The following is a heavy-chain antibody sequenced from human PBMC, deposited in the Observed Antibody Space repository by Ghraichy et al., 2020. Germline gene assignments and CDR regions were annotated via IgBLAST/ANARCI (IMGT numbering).Heavy chain of an antibody. CDR1: GFTFSSNA. J-gene: IGHJ4*02. V-gene: IGHV3-23*01. Sequence: GGSLRLSCAASGFTFSSNAMSWVRQAPGKGLEWVSTVSSSGGTTYYADSVRGRFAISRDNSKNTLYLQMSSLRADDAALYYCAKRGTICTGGTCSKYYFDYWGQGTLVTVSS. D-gene: IGHD2-15*01. CDR3: AKRGTICTGGTCSKYYFDY. CDR2: VSSSGGTT.